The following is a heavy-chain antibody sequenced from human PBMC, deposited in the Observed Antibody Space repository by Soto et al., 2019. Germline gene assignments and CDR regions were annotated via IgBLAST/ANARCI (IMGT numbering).Heavy chain of an antibody. CDR2: INHSGST. J-gene: IGHJ5*02. CDR3: ARGKRNDFWSGTKAFDP. D-gene: IGHD3-3*01. V-gene: IGHV4-34*01. Sequence: QVQLQQWGAGLLKPSETLSLTCAVYGGSFSGYYWSWIRQPPGKGLEWIGEINHSGSTNYNPSLKSRVTISVETSKNQFSLKLTSVTAADTAVYYCARGKRNDFWSGTKAFDPWGQGTLVTVSS. CDR1: GGSFSGYY.